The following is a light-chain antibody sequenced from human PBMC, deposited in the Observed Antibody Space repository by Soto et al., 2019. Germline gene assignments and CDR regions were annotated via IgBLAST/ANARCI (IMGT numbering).Light chain of an antibody. J-gene: IGLJ1*01. CDR3: CSYAGSSTPYV. Sequence: QSVLTQPASVSGSPGQSITISCTGTSSDVGSYNLVSWYQQHPGKAPKLMIYEGSKRPSGVSNRFSGSKSGNTASLTISGFQAEDEADYYCCSYAGSSTPYVFGTGTKVTAL. CDR1: SSDVGSYNL. CDR2: EGS. V-gene: IGLV2-23*01.